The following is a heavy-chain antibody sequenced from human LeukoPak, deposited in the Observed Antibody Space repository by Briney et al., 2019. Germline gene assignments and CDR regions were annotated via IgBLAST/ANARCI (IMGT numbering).Heavy chain of an antibody. CDR3: AREWRSITMIVVVNYGMDV. CDR1: GYTFTGYY. Sequence: ASVKVSCKASGYTFTGYYMHWVRQAPGQGLEWMGWINPNSGGTNYAQKFQGRVTMTRDTSISTAYMELSRLRSEDTAVYYCAREWRSITMIVVVNYGMDVWGQGTTVTVSS. J-gene: IGHJ6*02. V-gene: IGHV1-2*02. D-gene: IGHD3-22*01. CDR2: INPNSGGT.